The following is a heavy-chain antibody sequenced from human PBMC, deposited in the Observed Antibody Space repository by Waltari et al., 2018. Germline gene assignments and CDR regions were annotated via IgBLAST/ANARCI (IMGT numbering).Heavy chain of an antibody. J-gene: IGHJ6*02. CDR1: GGSFSGYY. Sequence: QVQLQQWGAGLLKPSETLSLTCAVYGGSFSGYYWSWIRQPPGKGLEWIGEINPSGSTNYNPSLKSRVTISVDTSKNQFSLKLSSVTAADTAVYYCARGGRGSSGWLGYGMDVWGQGTTVTVSS. CDR2: INPSGST. CDR3: ARGGRGSSGWLGYGMDV. D-gene: IGHD6-19*01. V-gene: IGHV4-34*01.